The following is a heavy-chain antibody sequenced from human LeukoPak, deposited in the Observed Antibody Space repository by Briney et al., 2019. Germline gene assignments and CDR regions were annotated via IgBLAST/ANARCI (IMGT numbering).Heavy chain of an antibody. V-gene: IGHV3-30*18. Sequence: PGGSLRLSCAASGFTFSTYGMHWVRQAPGKGLEWVAVISYDGSNKYHVDSVKGRFTISRDNSKNTLGLQMNSLRAEDTAVYFCAKDLAPYYYDSYGFDYRGQGTLVTVFS. CDR1: GFTFSTYG. CDR2: ISYDGSNK. J-gene: IGHJ4*02. CDR3: AKDLAPYYYDSYGFDY. D-gene: IGHD3-22*01.